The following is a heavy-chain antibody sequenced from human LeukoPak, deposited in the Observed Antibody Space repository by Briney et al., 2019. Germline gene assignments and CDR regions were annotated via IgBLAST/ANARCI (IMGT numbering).Heavy chain of an antibody. CDR2: INQDGSEK. CDR3: ARSRWCDY. CDR1: GFTFSGYW. J-gene: IGHJ4*02. D-gene: IGHD4-23*01. Sequence: PGGSLRLSCAASGFTFSGYWTSWVRQAPGKGLEWVANINQDGSEKYYVDSVEGRFTISRDNAKNSLYLQMSSLRAEDTAVYYCARSRWCDYWGQGTLVTVSS. V-gene: IGHV3-7*04.